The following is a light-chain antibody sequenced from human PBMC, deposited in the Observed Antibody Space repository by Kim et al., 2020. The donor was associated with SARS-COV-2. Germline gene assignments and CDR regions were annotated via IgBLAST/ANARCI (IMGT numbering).Light chain of an antibody. V-gene: IGLV2-11*01. CDR1: SRDIGGYNS. Sequence: GQSVTISGTGTSRDIGGYNSVSWYQQHPGKAPKLILYSVTKRPSGVPDRFSGSKSGNTASLTISGLQADDESDYYCCSYAGSYTYVFGPGTKVTVL. CDR3: CSYAGSYTYV. J-gene: IGLJ1*01. CDR2: SVT.